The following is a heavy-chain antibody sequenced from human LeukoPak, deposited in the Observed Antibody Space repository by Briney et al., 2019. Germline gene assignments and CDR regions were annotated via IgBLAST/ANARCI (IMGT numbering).Heavy chain of an antibody. CDR3: ARDWVGTFDP. Sequence: GGSLRLPCAASGFTFSSYTMNWVRQAPGKGLEWVSSISSGSNYIYYADSVKGRFTISRDSAKSSLFLQMYSLRAEDTAVYYCARDWVGTFDPWGQGTLVTVSS. V-gene: IGHV3-21*01. CDR2: ISSGSNYI. CDR1: GFTFSSYT. J-gene: IGHJ5*02. D-gene: IGHD3-10*01.